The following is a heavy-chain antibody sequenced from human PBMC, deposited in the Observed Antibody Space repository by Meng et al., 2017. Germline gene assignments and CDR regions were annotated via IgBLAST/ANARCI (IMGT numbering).Heavy chain of an antibody. CDR2: IRYDGSNK. CDR3: ARDPAARSYYYYGMDV. J-gene: IGHJ6*02. D-gene: IGHD6-6*01. Sequence: GGSLRLSCAASGFTFSSYGMHWVRQAPGKGLEWVAVIRYDGSNKYYADSVKGRFTISRDNSKNTLYLQMNSLRAEDTAVYYCARDPAARSYYYYGMDVWGQGTTVTVSS. CDR1: GFTFSSYG. V-gene: IGHV3-33*01.